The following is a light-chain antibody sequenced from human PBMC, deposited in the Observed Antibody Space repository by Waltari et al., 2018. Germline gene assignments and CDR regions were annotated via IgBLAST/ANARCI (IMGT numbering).Light chain of an antibody. CDR2: GAS. V-gene: IGKV3-15*01. Sequence: EIVMTQSPATLSLSPGERATLSCRASQSVSTNLAWYQQKHGQAPRLLIYGASNRATGIPARFSGSGSGTEFTLTISSLQSEDFAVYYCQQYNDWSFGQGTKLEIK. CDR3: QQYNDWS. J-gene: IGKJ2*01. CDR1: QSVSTN.